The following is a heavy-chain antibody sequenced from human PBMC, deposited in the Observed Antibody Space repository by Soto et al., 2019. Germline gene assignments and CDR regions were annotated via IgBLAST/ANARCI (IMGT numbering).Heavy chain of an antibody. V-gene: IGHV1-2*02. D-gene: IGHD2-8*02. CDR2: INPKSGGT. J-gene: IGHJ4*02. CDR1: GYTFTDYF. Sequence: ASVKVSCKASGYTFTDYFIHWVRQAPGQGLEWMGWINPKSGGTNYAQVFRGRVTMTRDTSISTAYMDLSGLRSDDTATYYCVQKSDGTGQPSRYFDSWGQGTPVTVSS. CDR3: VQKSDGTGQPSRYFDS.